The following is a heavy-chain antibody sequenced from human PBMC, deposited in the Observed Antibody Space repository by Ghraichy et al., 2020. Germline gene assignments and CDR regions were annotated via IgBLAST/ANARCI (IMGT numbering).Heavy chain of an antibody. Sequence: SETLSLTCTVSGGSISSSSYYWGWIRQPPGKGLEWIGSIYYSGSTYYNPSLKSRVTISVVTSKNQFSLKLSSVTAADTAVYYCARGFPKVVVIKAYFDYWGQGTLVTVSS. CDR3: ARGFPKVVVIKAYFDY. D-gene: IGHD3-22*01. CDR1: GGSISSSSYY. CDR2: IYYSGST. V-gene: IGHV4-39*07. J-gene: IGHJ4*02.